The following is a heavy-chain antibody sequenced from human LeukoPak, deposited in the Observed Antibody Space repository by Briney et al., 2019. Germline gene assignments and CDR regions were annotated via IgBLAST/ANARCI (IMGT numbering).Heavy chain of an antibody. D-gene: IGHD4-17*01. J-gene: IGHJ4*02. Sequence: GGSLRLSCAASGFTFSNYWMHWVRQAPGKGLVWVSRINSDGSRTTYADSVKGRFTISRDNAKNTLYLQMNSLRAEDTAVYYCARDSYGDYVEDYFDYWGQGTLVTVSS. CDR3: ARDSYGDYVEDYFDY. V-gene: IGHV3-74*01. CDR1: GFTFSNYW. CDR2: INSDGSRT.